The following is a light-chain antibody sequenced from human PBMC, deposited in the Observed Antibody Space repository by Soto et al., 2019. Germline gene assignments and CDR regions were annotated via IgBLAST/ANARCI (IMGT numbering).Light chain of an antibody. J-gene: IGLJ2*01. Sequence: QSVLTQPPSASGTPGQCVTISCSGGSSDIGSNTVHWYQHLPGTAPKLLIYNGNQRPSGVPDRFSGSKSGTSASLAISGLQSEDEADYYCAAWDDSLNGPVFGGGTKLTVL. CDR2: NGN. CDR3: AAWDDSLNGPV. V-gene: IGLV1-44*01. CDR1: SSDIGSNT.